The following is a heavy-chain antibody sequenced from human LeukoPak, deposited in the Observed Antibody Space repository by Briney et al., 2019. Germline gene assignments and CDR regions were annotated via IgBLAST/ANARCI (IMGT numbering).Heavy chain of an antibody. CDR3: ARVRNYLQPGGYFDY. J-gene: IGHJ4*02. CDR1: GGTFSSYA. V-gene: IGHV1-69*01. Sequence: ASVKVSCKASGGTFSSYAISWVRQAPGQGLEWMGGIIPIFGTANYAQKFQGRVTITADESTSTAYMELSSLRSEDTAVYYCARVRNYLQPGGYFDYWGQGTLVTVSS. D-gene: IGHD1-1*01. CDR2: IIPIFGTA.